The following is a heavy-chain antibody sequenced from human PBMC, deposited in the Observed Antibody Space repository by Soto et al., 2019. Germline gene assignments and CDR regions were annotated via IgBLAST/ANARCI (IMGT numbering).Heavy chain of an antibody. CDR3: ARHNYGSGSPYFDY. CDR2: IYYSGST. V-gene: IGHV4-59*08. J-gene: IGHJ4*02. Sequence: QVQLQESGPGLVKPSETLSLTCTVSGGSISSYYWSWIRQPPGKGLEWIGYIYYSGSTHYNPSLRSRFTVSVEPSRNQSPLKRNSMAAAATVVYCWARHNYGSGSPYFDYGGRGTLVTVSS. D-gene: IGHD3-10*01. CDR1: GGSISSYY.